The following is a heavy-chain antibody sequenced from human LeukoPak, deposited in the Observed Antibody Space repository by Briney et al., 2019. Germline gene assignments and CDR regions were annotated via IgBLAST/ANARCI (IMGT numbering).Heavy chain of an antibody. Sequence: SETLSLTCTVSGGSIRSYYWSWIRQAPGKGLEWVGFISYSGYTSYSPSLKSRVAISVDTSKSQFSLRLSSMTAADTAIYYCARGRNDTGGMFFDSWAQGTLVTVSS. J-gene: IGHJ4*02. D-gene: IGHD4-23*01. CDR1: GGSIRSYY. V-gene: IGHV4-59*01. CDR3: ARGRNDTGGMFFDS. CDR2: ISYSGYT.